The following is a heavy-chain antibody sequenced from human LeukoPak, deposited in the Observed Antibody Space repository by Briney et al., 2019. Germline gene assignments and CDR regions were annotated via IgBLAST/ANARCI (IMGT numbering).Heavy chain of an antibody. J-gene: IGHJ5*02. Sequence: SETLSLTCTVSGGSISSYYWTWIRQSPGKGLEWIGYIYYSGSISYNPSLKGRVSISVDTSKNQFSLKLSSVTAADTAVYYCARGSDGITGTNFDWFDPWGQGTLVTVSS. V-gene: IGHV4-59*08. D-gene: IGHD1-7*01. CDR3: ARGSDGITGTNFDWFDP. CDR1: GGSISSYY. CDR2: IYYSGSI.